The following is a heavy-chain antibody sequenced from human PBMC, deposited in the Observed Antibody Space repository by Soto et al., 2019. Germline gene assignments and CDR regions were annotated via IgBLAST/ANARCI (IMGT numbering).Heavy chain of an antibody. J-gene: IGHJ4*02. CDR3: ARGAYYYESSDYHLPLDS. CDR1: GFTLSNYW. D-gene: IGHD3-22*01. CDR2: INSDGTRT. Sequence: GGSLRLSCAASGFTLSNYWMHWVRQAPGKGLVWLSRINSDGTRTIYADTVKGRFTVSRDNPKNTLYVQMSSLRAEDTAVYFCARGAYYYESSDYHLPLDSWGQGTLVTVSS. V-gene: IGHV3-74*01.